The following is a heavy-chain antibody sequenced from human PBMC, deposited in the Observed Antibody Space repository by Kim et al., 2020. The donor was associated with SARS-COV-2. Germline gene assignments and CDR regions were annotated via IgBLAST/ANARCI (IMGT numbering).Heavy chain of an antibody. V-gene: IGHV5-10-1*01. Sequence: GESLKISCKGSGYSFTSYWISWVRQMPGKGLEWMGRIDPSDSYTNYSPSFQGHATISADKSISTAYLQWSSLKASDTAMYYCARHLSSPAPLWGMDVWGQRTTVTVSS. CDR1: GYSFTSYW. CDR3: ARHLSSPAPLWGMDV. J-gene: IGHJ6*02. CDR2: IDPSDSYT. D-gene: IGHD6-13*01.